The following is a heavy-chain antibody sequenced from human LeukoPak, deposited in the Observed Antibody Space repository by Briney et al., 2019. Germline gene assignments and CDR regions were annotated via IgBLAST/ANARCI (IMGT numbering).Heavy chain of an antibody. Sequence: PGGSLRLSCAASGFTFSSYAMSWVRQAPGKGLEWVSAISGSGGSTYYADSVKGRFTISRDNSKNTLYLQMNSLRAEDTAVYYCAKEYCGGDCYRGGFDYWGQGTLVTVSS. CDR1: GFTFSSYA. D-gene: IGHD2-21*02. J-gene: IGHJ4*02. V-gene: IGHV3-23*01. CDR2: ISGSGGST. CDR3: AKEYCGGDCYRGGFDY.